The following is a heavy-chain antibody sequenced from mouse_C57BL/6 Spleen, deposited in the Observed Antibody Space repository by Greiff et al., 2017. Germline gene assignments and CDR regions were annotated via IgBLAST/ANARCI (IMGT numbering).Heavy chain of an antibody. D-gene: IGHD2-3*01. Sequence: VQLQQSGAELVRPGTSVKVSCKASGYAFTNYLMDWVKQRPGQGLEWIGVIYPGSGGTNYNEKFKGKATLTADKSSSTAYMQRSSLTSEDSAVYFCARWGRDGGDAMDYWGQGTSVTVSS. V-gene: IGHV1-54*01. CDR1: GYAFTNYL. J-gene: IGHJ4*01. CDR2: IYPGSGGT. CDR3: ARWGRDGGDAMDY.